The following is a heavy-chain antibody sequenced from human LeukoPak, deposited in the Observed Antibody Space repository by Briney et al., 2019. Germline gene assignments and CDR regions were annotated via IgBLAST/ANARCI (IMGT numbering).Heavy chain of an antibody. V-gene: IGHV3-49*03. CDR2: IRSKAYGGTT. CDR3: TRVRRPYCSSTSCYVLSGY. CDR1: GFTFGDYA. J-gene: IGHJ4*02. Sequence: GGSLRLSCTASGFTFGDYAMSWFRQAPGQGLEWVGFIRSKAYGGTTEYAASVKGRFTISRDDSKSIAYLQMNSLKTEDTAVYYCTRVRRPYCSSTSCYVLSGYRGQGTLVTVSS. D-gene: IGHD2-2*01.